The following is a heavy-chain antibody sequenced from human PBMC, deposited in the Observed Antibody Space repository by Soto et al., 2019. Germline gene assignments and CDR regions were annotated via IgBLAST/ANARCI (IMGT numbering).Heavy chain of an antibody. Sequence: ASVKVSCKASGYTFTSYGISWVRQAPGQGLEWMGWISAYNGNANYAQKLQGRVTMTTDTSTSTAYMELRSLRSDDTAVYYCARSPVVVVVAASPDNWFGPRGQRPLVPVS. CDR1: GYTFTSYG. CDR2: ISAYNGNA. J-gene: IGHJ5*02. D-gene: IGHD2-15*01. CDR3: ARSPVVVVVAASPDNWFGP. V-gene: IGHV1-18*04.